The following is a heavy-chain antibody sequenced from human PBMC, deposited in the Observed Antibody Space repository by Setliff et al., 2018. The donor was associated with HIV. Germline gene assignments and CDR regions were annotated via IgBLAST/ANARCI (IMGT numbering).Heavy chain of an antibody. D-gene: IGHD3-10*01. CDR2: IKLSSGGT. J-gene: IGHJ4*02. CDR1: GNSFNGDF. V-gene: IGHV1-2*02. CDR3: VTSLGSFTSVDETEAGDY. Sequence: GASVKVSCKAPGNSFNGDFLNWVRQAPGQGLEWMGNIKLSSGGTKFAQKFLGGVTMTRDTSTNTAFMELRRLNSDDTATYFCVTSLGSFTSVDETEAGDYWGQGTLVTVSS.